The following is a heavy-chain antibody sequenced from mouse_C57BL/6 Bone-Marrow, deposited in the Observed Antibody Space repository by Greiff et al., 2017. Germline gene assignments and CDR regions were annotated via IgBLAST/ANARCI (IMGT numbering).Heavy chain of an antibody. CDR2: IDPSDSYT. CDR3: ARSTYDGSRFDY. V-gene: IGHV1-50*01. Sequence: QVQLQQPGAELVKPGASVKLSCKASGYTFTSYWMQWVKQRPGQGLEWIGEIDPSDSYTNYNQKFKGKATLTVDTSSSTAYMQLSSVTSEDSAVYYCARSTYDGSRFDYWGQGTTLTVSS. D-gene: IGHD2-3*01. CDR1: GYTFTSYW. J-gene: IGHJ2*01.